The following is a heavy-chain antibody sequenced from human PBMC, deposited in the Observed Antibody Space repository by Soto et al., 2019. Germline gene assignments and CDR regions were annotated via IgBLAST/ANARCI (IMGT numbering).Heavy chain of an antibody. V-gene: IGHV1-58*02. D-gene: IGHD6-19*01. Sequence: QMQLVQSGPEVKKPGTSVKVSCKASGFTFTSSAMQWVRQARGQGLEWIGWIVVGSGNTNYAQKYQERVTITRDMSTSTAYMELSSLRSEDTAVYYCAAVGIAVAGTLGRLDYWGQGALVTVSS. J-gene: IGHJ4*02. CDR2: IVVGSGNT. CDR1: GFTFTSSA. CDR3: AAVGIAVAGTLGRLDY.